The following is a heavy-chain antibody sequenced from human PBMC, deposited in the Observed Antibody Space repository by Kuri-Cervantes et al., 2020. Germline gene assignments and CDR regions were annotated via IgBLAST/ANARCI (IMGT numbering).Heavy chain of an antibody. CDR2: ISAYNGNT. Sequence: ASVKVSCKASGYTFTSYGISWVRQAPGQGLEWMGWISAYNGNTNYAQKFQGRVTMTRNNSISAAYMELSSLRSEDTAVYYCAREYCSGGSCYYFDYWGQGTLVTVSS. J-gene: IGHJ4*02. CDR3: AREYCSGGSCYYFDY. D-gene: IGHD2-15*01. CDR1: GYTFTSYG. V-gene: IGHV1-18*01.